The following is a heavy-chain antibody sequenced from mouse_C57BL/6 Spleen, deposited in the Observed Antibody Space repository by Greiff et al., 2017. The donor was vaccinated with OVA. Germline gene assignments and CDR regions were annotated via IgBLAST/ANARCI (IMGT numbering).Heavy chain of an antibody. CDR2: ISSGSGTI. CDR1: GFTFSDYG. J-gene: IGHJ2*01. V-gene: IGHV5-17*01. D-gene: IGHD2-4*01. CDR3: ARGDYDIDYYGC. Sequence: EVKVVESGGGLVKPGGSLKLSCAASGFTFSDYGMHWVRQAPEKGLEWVAYISSGSGTIYYAEKVKGRFTLSRDNAKNTLFLQMNSLRSEDTAMYECARGDYDIDYYGCWGQGTTLTVSS.